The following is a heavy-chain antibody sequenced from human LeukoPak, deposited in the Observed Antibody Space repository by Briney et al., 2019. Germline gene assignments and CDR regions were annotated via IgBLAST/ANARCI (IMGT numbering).Heavy chain of an antibody. CDR2: IKSKTDGGTT. CDR1: GFTFSNAW. Sequence: GGSLRLSCAASGFTFSNAWMSWVRQAPGKGLEWVGRIKSKTDGGTTDYAAPVKGRFTISRDDSKNTLYLQMNSLKTEDTAVYYCTTEIIVGATPFDYWGQGTLVTVSS. D-gene: IGHD1-26*01. J-gene: IGHJ4*02. V-gene: IGHV3-15*01. CDR3: TTEIIVGATPFDY.